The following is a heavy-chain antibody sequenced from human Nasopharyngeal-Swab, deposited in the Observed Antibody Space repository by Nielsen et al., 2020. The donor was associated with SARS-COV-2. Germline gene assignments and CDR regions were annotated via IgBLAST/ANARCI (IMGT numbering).Heavy chain of an antibody. J-gene: IGHJ3*02. D-gene: IGHD5-24*01. CDR1: GFTFDDYA. CDR3: AKLPTILSDAFDI. CDR2: ISWNSGSI. V-gene: IGHV3-9*01. Sequence: SLKISCAASGFTFDDYAMHWVRQAPGKGLEWVSGISWNSGSIGHADSVKGRFTISRDNAKNSLYLQMNSLRAEDTALYYCAKLPTILSDAFDIWGQGTMVTVSS.